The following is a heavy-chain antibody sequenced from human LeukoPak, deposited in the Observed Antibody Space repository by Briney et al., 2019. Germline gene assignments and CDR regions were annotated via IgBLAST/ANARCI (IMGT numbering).Heavy chain of an antibody. Sequence: GGSLTLSCAASVFTSSNYSITWVRQPPGRGREWVSTISGSVSSTYYPDSVKGRFTISRDTSRNTLYLQMDSLRAEDSAVYYCAKEPPRGSGDAFDIWGQGTRVTVSS. CDR1: VFTSSNYS. J-gene: IGHJ3*02. CDR2: ISGSVSST. D-gene: IGHD2-15*01. V-gene: IGHV3-23*01. CDR3: AKEPPRGSGDAFDI.